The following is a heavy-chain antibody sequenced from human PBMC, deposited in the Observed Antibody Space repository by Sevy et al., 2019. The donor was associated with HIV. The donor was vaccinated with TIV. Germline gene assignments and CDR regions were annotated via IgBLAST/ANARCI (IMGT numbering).Heavy chain of an antibody. CDR1: GFTFSSYS. J-gene: IGHJ4*02. CDR2: ISSSSSYI. Sequence: GGSLRLSCAASGFTFSSYSMNWVRQAPGKGLEWVSSISSSSSYIYYADSVKGRFTISRDNAKNSLYLQMNSLRAEDTAVYYCARDGRPSIAAAAQFDYWGQGTLVTVSS. D-gene: IGHD6-13*01. CDR3: ARDGRPSIAAAAQFDY. V-gene: IGHV3-21*01.